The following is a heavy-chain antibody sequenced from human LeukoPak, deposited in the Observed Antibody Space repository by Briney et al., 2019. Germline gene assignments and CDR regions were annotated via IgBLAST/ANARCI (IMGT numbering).Heavy chain of an antibody. CDR1: GGSISSGGYS. Sequence: SETLSLTCAVSGGSISSGGYSWSWIRQPPGKGLEWIGYIYHSGCTYYNPSLKSRVTISVDRSKNQFSLKLSSVTAADTAVYYCARDKGHFDVDYWGQGTLVTVSS. J-gene: IGHJ4*02. CDR3: ARDKGHFDVDY. V-gene: IGHV4-30-2*01. CDR2: IYHSGCT. D-gene: IGHD3-9*01.